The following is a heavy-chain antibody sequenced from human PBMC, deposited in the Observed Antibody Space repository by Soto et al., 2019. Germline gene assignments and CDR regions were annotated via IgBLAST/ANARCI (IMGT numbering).Heavy chain of an antibody. CDR2: IIPLFGKT. Sequence: QVQLMQSGAEVKKPGSSVNVSCKASGGTFRSFGISWVRQAPGQGLEWMGTIIPLFGKTNYAQKFQDRVTITADDYTNTAYMELSSLKSEDTALYYCARARLSNGDPNVYFYYGLDVWCQGTTVTVSS. CDR1: GGTFRSFG. V-gene: IGHV1-69*18. J-gene: IGHJ6*02. D-gene: IGHD4-17*01. CDR3: ARARLSNGDPNVYFYYGLDV.